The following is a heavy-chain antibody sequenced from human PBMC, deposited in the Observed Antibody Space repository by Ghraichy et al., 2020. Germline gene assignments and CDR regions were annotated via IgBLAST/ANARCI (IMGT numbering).Heavy chain of an antibody. V-gene: IGHV3-53*04. Sequence: GGSLRLSCAASGFTVSSNYMSWVRQAPGKGLEWVSVIYSGGSTYYADSVKGRFTISRHNSKNTLYLQMNSLRAEDTAVYYCARDRTGHYYDSSGYYDEVGAFDIWGQGTMVTVSS. D-gene: IGHD3-22*01. CDR1: GFTVSSNY. J-gene: IGHJ3*02. CDR3: ARDRTGHYYDSSGYYDEVGAFDI. CDR2: IYSGGST.